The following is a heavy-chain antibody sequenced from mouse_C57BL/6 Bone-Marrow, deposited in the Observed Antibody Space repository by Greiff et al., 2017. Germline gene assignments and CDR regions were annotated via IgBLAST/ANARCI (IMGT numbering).Heavy chain of an antibody. D-gene: IGHD1-1*01. CDR3: AYYGSSYGYWYFDV. Sequence: EVQLVASGGGLVKPGGSLKLSCAASGFTFSDYGMHWVRQAPEKGLEWVAYISSGSSTIYYADTVKGRFTISRDNAKNTLFLQMTSLRSEDTAMYYCAYYGSSYGYWYFDVWGTGTTVTVSS. V-gene: IGHV5-17*01. CDR2: ISSGSSTI. J-gene: IGHJ1*03. CDR1: GFTFSDYG.